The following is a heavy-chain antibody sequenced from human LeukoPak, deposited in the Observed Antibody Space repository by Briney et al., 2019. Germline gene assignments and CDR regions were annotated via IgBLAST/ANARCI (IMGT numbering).Heavy chain of an antibody. J-gene: IGHJ5*02. CDR3: ARGRRQLVGRFDP. Sequence: PSETLSLTCTVSGGSISSYYWSWIRQPPGKGLEWIGYIYYSGSTNYNPSLKSRVTISVDTSKNQFSLKLSSVTAADTAVYYCARGRRQLVGRFDPWGQGTLVTVSS. D-gene: IGHD6-13*01. CDR2: IYYSGST. CDR1: GGSISSYY. V-gene: IGHV4-59*08.